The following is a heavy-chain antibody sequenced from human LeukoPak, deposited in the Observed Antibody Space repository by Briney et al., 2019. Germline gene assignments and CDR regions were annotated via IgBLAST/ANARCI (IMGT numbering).Heavy chain of an antibody. D-gene: IGHD6-19*01. Sequence: GGSLRLSCAASGFTFSSYSINWVRQAPGKGLEWVSYISDTSATIYYYAESVWGRFTISRGNAKNSLYLQMSSLRAEDTAVYYCARVRGSDWSVYHIDNWGQGTLVTVSS. CDR2: ISDTSATI. CDR1: GFTFSSYS. V-gene: IGHV3-48*04. J-gene: IGHJ4*02. CDR3: ARVRGSDWSVYHIDN.